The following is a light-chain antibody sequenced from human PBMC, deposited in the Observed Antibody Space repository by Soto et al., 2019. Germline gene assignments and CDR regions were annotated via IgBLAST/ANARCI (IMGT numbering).Light chain of an antibody. V-gene: IGLV2-8*01. CDR1: GSDVGASYY. Sequence: QSALTQPPSASGSPGESVAISCTGTGSDVGASYYVSWYQQHSGKAPKLLFYEVNKRPSGVPDRFSGSKSGNTASLAVSALQADNEADFYCLSHAYSSKVLGTGTKVTVL. CDR2: EVN. CDR3: LSHAYSSKV. J-gene: IGLJ1*01.